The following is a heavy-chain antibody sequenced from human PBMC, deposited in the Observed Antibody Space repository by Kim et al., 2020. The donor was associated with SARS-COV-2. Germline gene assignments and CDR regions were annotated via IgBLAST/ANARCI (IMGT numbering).Heavy chain of an antibody. J-gene: IGHJ3*02. CDR3: ARYPAGLVSAAAGSDAFDI. CDR2: IYYSGST. D-gene: IGHD6-13*01. Sequence: SETLSLTCTVSGGSISSSSYYWGWIRQPPGKGLEWIGSIYYSGSTYYNPSLKSRVTISVDTSKNQFSLKLSSVTAADTAVYYCARYPAGLVSAAAGSDAFDIWGQGTMVTVSS. CDR1: GGSISSSSYY. V-gene: IGHV4-39*07.